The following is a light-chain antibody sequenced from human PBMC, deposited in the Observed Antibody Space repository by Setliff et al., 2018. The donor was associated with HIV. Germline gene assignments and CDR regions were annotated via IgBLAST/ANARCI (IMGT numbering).Light chain of an antibody. CDR3: AAWDDSLNVPYV. J-gene: IGLJ1*01. V-gene: IGLV1-44*01. Sequence: QSVLTQPPSASGTPGQRVTISRSGSSSNIGSNTVNWYQQLPGTAPKLLIYSNNQRPSGVPDRFSGSKSGTSASLAISGLQSEDEADYYCAAWDDSLNVPYVFGTGTKVTVL. CDR2: SNN. CDR1: SSNIGSNT.